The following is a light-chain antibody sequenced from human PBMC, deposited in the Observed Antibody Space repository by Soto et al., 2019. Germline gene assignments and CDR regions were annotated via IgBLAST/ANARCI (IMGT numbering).Light chain of an antibody. CDR2: EVS. J-gene: IGLJ1*01. V-gene: IGLV2-8*01. Sequence: QSALSQPPCASLSPGQSVTISCTGSSSDVGGYNYVSWYQQHPGKAPKLIIYEVSTRPSGVPDRFSASKSGNTASLTVSGLQAEDEADYYCSSYAGSNSYVFGTGTKVTVL. CDR3: SSYAGSNSYV. CDR1: SSDVGGYNY.